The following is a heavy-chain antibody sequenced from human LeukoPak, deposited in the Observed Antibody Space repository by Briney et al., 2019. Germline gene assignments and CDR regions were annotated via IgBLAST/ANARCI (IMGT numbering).Heavy chain of an antibody. Sequence: GGSLRLSCAASGFTFDDYAMHWVRQAPGKGLEWGSGISWNSGSIGYADSVKGRFTISRDNAKNSLYLQMNSLRAEDTALYYCAKDTGRITIFGVVTTSAFDIWGQGTMVTVSS. D-gene: IGHD3-3*01. J-gene: IGHJ3*02. CDR1: GFTFDDYA. CDR2: ISWNSGSI. CDR3: AKDTGRITIFGVVTTSAFDI. V-gene: IGHV3-9*01.